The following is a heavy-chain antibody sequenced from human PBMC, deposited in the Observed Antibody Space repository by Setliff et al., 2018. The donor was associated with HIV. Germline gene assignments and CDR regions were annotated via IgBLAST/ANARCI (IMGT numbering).Heavy chain of an antibody. CDR2: VYYSGNT. J-gene: IGHJ4*02. Sequence: SETLSLTCTVSGGSIGSSSHYWGWIRQTPGKGLEWIGSVYYSGNTYYNPSLKSRVSVSVDTSKNQFSPSLNSVTAADTAIYYCSRHLSGGRDYWGQGTLVTVS. CDR1: GGSIGSSSHY. CDR3: SRHLSGGRDY. D-gene: IGHD1-26*01. V-gene: IGHV4-39*01.